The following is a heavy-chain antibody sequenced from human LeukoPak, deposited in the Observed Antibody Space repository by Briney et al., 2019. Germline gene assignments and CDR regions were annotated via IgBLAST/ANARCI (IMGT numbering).Heavy chain of an antibody. CDR3: ARVQQLSYYYYYMDV. J-gene: IGHJ6*03. V-gene: IGHV4-59*12. CDR1: GGSISSYY. CDR2: ISDSGST. D-gene: IGHD6-13*01. Sequence: PSETLSLTCTVSGGSISSYYWTWIRQPPGKGLECFGYISDSGSTNYNPSLKSRVTISVDTSKNQFSLKLSSVTAADTAVYYCARVQQLSYYYYYMDVWGKGTTVTVSS.